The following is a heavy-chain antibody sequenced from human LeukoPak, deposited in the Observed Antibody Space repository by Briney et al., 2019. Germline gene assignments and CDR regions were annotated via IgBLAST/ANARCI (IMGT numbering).Heavy chain of an antibody. V-gene: IGHV1-24*01. J-gene: IGHJ4*02. CDR3: ATDPFYGDYARGSMIEDY. CDR2: FDPEDGET. D-gene: IGHD4-17*01. CDR1: GYTLTELS. Sequence: ASVKVSCKVSGYTLTELSMHWVRQAPGKGLEWMGGFDPEDGETIYAQKFQGRVTMTEDTSTDTAYMKLSSLRSEDTAVYYCATDPFYGDYARGSMIEDYWGQGTLVTVSS.